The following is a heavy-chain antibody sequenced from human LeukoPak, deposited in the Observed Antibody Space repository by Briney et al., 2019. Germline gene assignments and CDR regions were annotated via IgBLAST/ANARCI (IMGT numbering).Heavy chain of an antibody. Sequence: GGSLTLSCAVSGPTFSMYAMDWVRQVPGKGLEWVAGIGSRGASTYYADSVKGRFTISRDNSENRLYLQVKRLRARDSGVYFCAKDFEAVGGTIVNDYWGQGTLVAVSS. D-gene: IGHD6-19*01. CDR3: AKDFEAVGGTIVNDY. V-gene: IGHV3-23*01. J-gene: IGHJ4*01. CDR2: IGSRGAST. CDR1: GPTFSMYA.